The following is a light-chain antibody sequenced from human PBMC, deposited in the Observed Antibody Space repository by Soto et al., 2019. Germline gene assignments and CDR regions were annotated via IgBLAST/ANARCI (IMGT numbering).Light chain of an antibody. J-gene: IGLJ1*01. CDR3: QSYDSSLSGFYV. V-gene: IGLV1-40*01. Sequence: QAVVTQPPSVSGAPGQRVTIPCTGSSSNIGAGYDVHWYQQLPGTAPKLLIYGNSNRPSGVPDRFSGSKSGTSASLAITGLQAEDEADYYCQSYDSSLSGFYVFGTGTKLTVL. CDR2: GNS. CDR1: SSNIGAGYD.